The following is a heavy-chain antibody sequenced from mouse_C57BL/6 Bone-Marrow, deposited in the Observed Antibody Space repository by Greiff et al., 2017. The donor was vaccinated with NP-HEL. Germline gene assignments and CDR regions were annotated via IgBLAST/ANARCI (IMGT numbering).Heavy chain of an antibody. J-gene: IGHJ1*03. V-gene: IGHV2-5*01. CDR2: IWRGGST. Sequence: VQLQQSGPGLVQPSQSLSITCTVSGFSLTSYGVHWVRQSPGKGLEWLGVIWRGGSTDYYAAFMSRLSITKENSKSQVFFKMNSLQADDTAIYYCAKKRDEGYFDVWGTGTTVTVSS. CDR3: AKKRDEGYFDV. CDR1: GFSLTSYG. D-gene: IGHD3-3*01.